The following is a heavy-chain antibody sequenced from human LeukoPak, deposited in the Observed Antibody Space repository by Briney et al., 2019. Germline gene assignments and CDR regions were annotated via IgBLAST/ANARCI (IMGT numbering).Heavy chain of an antibody. CDR2: ISYDGSNK. V-gene: IGHV3-30*04. CDR3: ARSPRVAGSRYYFDY. CDR1: GFTFSSYA. J-gene: IGHJ4*02. Sequence: PGRSLRLSCAASGFTFSSYAVHWVRQAPGKGLEWVAVISYDGSNKYYADSVKGRFTISRDNSKNTLYLQMNSLRAEDTAVYYCARSPRVAGSRYYFDYWGQGTLVTVSS. D-gene: IGHD2-2*01.